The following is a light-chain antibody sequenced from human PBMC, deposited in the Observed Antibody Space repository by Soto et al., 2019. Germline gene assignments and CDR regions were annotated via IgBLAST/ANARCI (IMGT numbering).Light chain of an antibody. Sequence: DIQMTQYPSSLSASVGDRVTITCQASQDISNYLNWYQQRPGKPPKILIYDASKLETGVPSRFSGSGSGTDFTFTISSLQPDDVATYYCQQYDDLPTWTFGQGTKVEIK. V-gene: IGKV1-33*01. CDR3: QQYDDLPTWT. CDR1: QDISNY. J-gene: IGKJ1*01. CDR2: DAS.